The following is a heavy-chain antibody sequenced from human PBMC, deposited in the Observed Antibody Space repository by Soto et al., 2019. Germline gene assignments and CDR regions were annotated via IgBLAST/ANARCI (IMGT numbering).Heavy chain of an antibody. Sequence: EVQLVESGGGLVTPGGSLRLSCVVSGFTFNNAWMNWVRQAPGTGLEWVGRMKSNGATDYAAFVKGRFTFSRDDSRGTLYLQMNSLETEDTAVYYCTADLSPPEGPSYPIDYWGQGTLVTVSS. CDR1: GFTFNNAW. CDR2: MKSNGAT. CDR3: TADLSPPEGPSYPIDY. V-gene: IGHV3-15*01. J-gene: IGHJ4*02. D-gene: IGHD1-26*01.